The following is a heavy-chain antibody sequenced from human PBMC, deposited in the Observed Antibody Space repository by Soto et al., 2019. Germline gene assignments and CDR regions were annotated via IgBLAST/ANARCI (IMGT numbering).Heavy chain of an antibody. Sequence: PSETLSLTCTVSGGSIDSGDYYWSWIRQPPGKGLEWIGYVYYSGTTNYNPFLKSRVTLSLDKSKNQFSLKMNSVTAADTAVYYCARGNVANYFEPWGQGTLVTVSS. D-gene: IGHD1-7*01. CDR2: VYYSGTT. J-gene: IGHJ5*02. CDR3: ARGNVANYFEP. CDR1: GGSIDSGDYY. V-gene: IGHV4-61*08.